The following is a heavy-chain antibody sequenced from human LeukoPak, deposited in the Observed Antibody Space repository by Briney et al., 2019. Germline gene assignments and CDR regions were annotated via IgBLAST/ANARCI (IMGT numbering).Heavy chain of an antibody. Sequence: PGGSLRLSCAASEFAFSVYEMYWVRQAPGEGLEWVSYISSSGDTRYYADSVKGRFTISRDNAKNSLYLQMNSLRAEDTAVYYCATLTVASTFDYWGQGALVTVSS. CDR1: EFAFSVYE. CDR2: ISSSGDTR. D-gene: IGHD6-19*01. V-gene: IGHV3-48*03. J-gene: IGHJ4*02. CDR3: ATLTVASTFDY.